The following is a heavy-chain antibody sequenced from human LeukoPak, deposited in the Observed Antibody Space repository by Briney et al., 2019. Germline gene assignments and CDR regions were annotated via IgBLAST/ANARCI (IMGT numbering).Heavy chain of an antibody. D-gene: IGHD1-26*01. CDR3: ARAASSVDYSGSHSPFGY. CDR2: INHSGST. CDR1: GGSFSDNF. Sequence: PSETLSLTCAVYGGSFSDNFWSWIRQPPGKGLEWIGEINHSGSTNYNPSLKTRLTISVDTSKNQFSLKLSSVTAADTAVYYCARAASSVDYSGSHSPFGYWGQGTLVTVSS. J-gene: IGHJ4*02. V-gene: IGHV4-34*01.